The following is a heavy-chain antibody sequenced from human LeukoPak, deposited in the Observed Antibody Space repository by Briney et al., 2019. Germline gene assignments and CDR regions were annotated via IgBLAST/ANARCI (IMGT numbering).Heavy chain of an antibody. CDR1: GYTLTGYY. CDR2: INPNSGGT. Sequence: ASVKVSCKASGYTLTGYYMHWVRQAPGQGLEWMGWINPNSGGTNYAQKFQGRVTMTRDTSISTAYMELSRLISDDTAVYYCARAEALYDSSGYYEDYWGQGTLVTVSS. V-gene: IGHV1-2*02. D-gene: IGHD3-22*01. CDR3: ARAEALYDSSGYYEDY. J-gene: IGHJ4*02.